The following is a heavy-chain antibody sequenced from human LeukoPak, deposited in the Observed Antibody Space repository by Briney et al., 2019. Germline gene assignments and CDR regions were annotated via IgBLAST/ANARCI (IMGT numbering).Heavy chain of an antibody. CDR2: IKQDGSEK. CDR1: GSIFSSYW. CDR3: ASFWSAYYTLPFAY. Sequence: GSLRLSCAAPGSIFSSYWMNWVRLAPGRGREWLATIKQDGSEKFYTDSLRGRFTISRDHAKNSMYLQMNSLRAEDTAVYYCASFWSAYYTLPFAYWGQGTLVTVSS. J-gene: IGHJ4*02. V-gene: IGHV3-7*01. D-gene: IGHD3-3*01.